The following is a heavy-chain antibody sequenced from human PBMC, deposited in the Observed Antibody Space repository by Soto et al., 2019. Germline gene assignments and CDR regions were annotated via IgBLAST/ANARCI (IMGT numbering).Heavy chain of an antibody. CDR2: ISGSGGST. J-gene: IGHJ6*02. Sequence: PGGSLRLSCAASGFTFSNYAMSWVRQAPGKGLEWVSAISGSGGSTYYADSVKGRFTISRDNSKNTLYLQMNSLRAEDTAVYYCASFVYDAGKYYSYYYGMDVWGQGTTVTVSS. CDR3: ASFVYDAGKYYSYYYGMDV. CDR1: GFTFSNYA. V-gene: IGHV3-23*01. D-gene: IGHD3-16*01.